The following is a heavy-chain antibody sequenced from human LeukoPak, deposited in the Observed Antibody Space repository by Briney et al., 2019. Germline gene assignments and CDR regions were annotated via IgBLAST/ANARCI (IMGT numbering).Heavy chain of an antibody. J-gene: IGHJ4*02. CDR3: ARGGIVGATKGDFDY. CDR1: GGSISSYY. Sequence: PSETLSFTCTVSGGSISSYYWSWIRQPPGKGLEWIGYIYYSGSTNYNPSLKSRVTISVDTSKNQFSLKLSSVTAADTAVYYCARGGIVGATKGDFDYWGQGTLVTVSS. V-gene: IGHV4-59*01. D-gene: IGHD1-26*01. CDR2: IYYSGST.